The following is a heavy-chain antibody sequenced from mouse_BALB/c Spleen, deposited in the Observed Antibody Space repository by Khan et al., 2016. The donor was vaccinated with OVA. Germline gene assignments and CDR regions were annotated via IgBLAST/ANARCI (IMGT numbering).Heavy chain of an antibody. CDR1: GYTFRSSW. CDR2: NLPGSGST. V-gene: IGHV1-9*01. CDR3: ARWCPYGNYGAY. D-gene: IGHD2-1*01. Sequence: QVQLQQSGAELMKPGASVKISCKATGYTFRSSWIEWVKQRLGHGLEWIGENLPGSGSTNYNEKFKGKATFTADTSSNTAYLQLSSLTSEDSAVYYCARWCPYGNYGAYWCQGTLVTVSA. J-gene: IGHJ3*01.